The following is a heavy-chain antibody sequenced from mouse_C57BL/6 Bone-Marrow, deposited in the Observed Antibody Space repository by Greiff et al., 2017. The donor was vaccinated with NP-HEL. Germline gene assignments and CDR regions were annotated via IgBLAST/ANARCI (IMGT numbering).Heavy chain of an antibody. J-gene: IGHJ1*03. CDR3: ARSPITTVVAHWYFDV. CDR1: GYTFTSYW. CDR2: IHPNSGST. V-gene: IGHV1-64*01. Sequence: VKLQQPGAELVKPGASVKLSCKASGYTFTSYWMHWVKQRPGQGLEWIGMIHPNSGSTNYNEKFKSKATLTVDKSSSTAYMQLSSLTSEDSAVYYCARSPITTVVAHWYFDVWGTGTTVTVSS. D-gene: IGHD1-1*01.